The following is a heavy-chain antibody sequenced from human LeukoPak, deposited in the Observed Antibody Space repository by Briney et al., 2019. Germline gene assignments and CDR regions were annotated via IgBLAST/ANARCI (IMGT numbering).Heavy chain of an antibody. Sequence: ASVTVSFTASGYTFTVYYMHWVRQAPGQGLEWMGWINPNSGGTNYSQKFQGRVTMTRDTSINTAYMELSRLRSDDTAVYYGAGSGGSYYYFDYWGQGTLVTVSS. V-gene: IGHV1-2*02. CDR2: INPNSGGT. J-gene: IGHJ4*02. D-gene: IGHD1-26*01. CDR1: GYTFTVYY. CDR3: AGSGGSYYYFDY.